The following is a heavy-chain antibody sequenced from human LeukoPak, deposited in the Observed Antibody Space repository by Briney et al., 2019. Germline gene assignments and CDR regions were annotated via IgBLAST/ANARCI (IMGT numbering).Heavy chain of an antibody. V-gene: IGHV4-38-2*02. J-gene: IGHJ5*02. CDR3: ARDAGAVAGTSWFDP. Sequence: SETLSLTCTVSGYSISSGYYWGWIRQPPGKGLEWIGSIYHSGSTYYNPSLKSRVTISVDTSKNQFSLKLSSVTAADTAVYYCARDAGAVAGTSWFDPWGQGTLVTVSS. CDR2: IYHSGST. CDR1: GYSISSGYY. D-gene: IGHD6-19*01.